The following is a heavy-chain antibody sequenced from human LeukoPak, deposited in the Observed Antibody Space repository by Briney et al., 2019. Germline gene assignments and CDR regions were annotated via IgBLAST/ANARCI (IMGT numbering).Heavy chain of an antibody. CDR2: MSSRGDTI. V-gene: IGHV3-48*03. CDR1: GFSFSTYE. Sequence: GGSLRLSCAASGFSFSTYEMNWVRQAPGKGLEWVSYMSSRGDTIYYADSVQGRFTISRDNAKNSLYLQMNSLRAGDTAVYYCARGGSTFGSLIVHDAFDIWGQGTMVTVSS. D-gene: IGHD3-16*02. J-gene: IGHJ3*02. CDR3: ARGGSTFGSLIVHDAFDI.